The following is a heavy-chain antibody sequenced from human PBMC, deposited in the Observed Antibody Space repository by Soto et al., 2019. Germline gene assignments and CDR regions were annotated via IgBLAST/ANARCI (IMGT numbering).Heavy chain of an antibody. Sequence: VPIRDRWAAAGGKGIGNDVSWVRQAPGKGLEWVSIIYNSGGTYYAASVKDRFTISRDNSKNTVYLQMPSLRAEDTAVYYCAREEFWGGYHWGQGTLVPVSS. D-gene: IGHD3-3*01. CDR2: IYNSGGT. CDR3: AREEFWGGYH. CDR1: GGKGIGND. V-gene: IGHV3-66*01. J-gene: IGHJ5*02.